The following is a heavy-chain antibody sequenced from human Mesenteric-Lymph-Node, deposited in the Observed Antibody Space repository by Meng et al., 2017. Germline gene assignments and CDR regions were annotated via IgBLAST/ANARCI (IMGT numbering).Heavy chain of an antibody. CDR1: GYTFTGYP. CDR2: ISTYNGNT. V-gene: IGHV1-2*06. J-gene: IGHJ5*02. CDR3: ARGQRAYSGSMFWFDP. D-gene: IGHD5-18*01. Sequence: ASVKVSCKASGYTFTGYPITWVRQAPGQGLEWMGRISTYNGNTYYAQKFQGRVTMTRDTPISTAYMELSRLRSDDTAVYYCARGQRAYSGSMFWFDPWGQGTLVTVSS.